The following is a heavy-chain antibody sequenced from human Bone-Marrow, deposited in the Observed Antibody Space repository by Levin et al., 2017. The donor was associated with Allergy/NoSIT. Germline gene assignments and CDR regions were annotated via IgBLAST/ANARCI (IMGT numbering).Heavy chain of an antibody. D-gene: IGHD6-19*01. V-gene: IGHV3-48*01. Sequence: AGGSLRLSCAASGFTFSTYTMNWVRQAPGKGLEWVSSISGSGSSIYYADSVKGRFTISRDNAENSLFLQVSSLRAEDTAVYYCVRETLSGSGWDGGYYYYYHHMDVWGKGTTVTVSS. CDR3: VRETLSGSGWDGGYYYYYHHMDV. CDR1: GFTFSTYT. J-gene: IGHJ6*03. CDR2: ISGSGSSI.